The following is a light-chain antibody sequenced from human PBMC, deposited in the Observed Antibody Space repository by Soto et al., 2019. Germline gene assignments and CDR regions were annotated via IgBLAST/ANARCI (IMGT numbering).Light chain of an antibody. CDR1: SGSIASNY. Sequence: NFMLTQPHSVSESPGKTVTISCTRSSGSIASNYVQWYQQRPGSAPTPVIYEDNERPSGVPDRFSGSIDSSSNSASLTISGLKTEDEADYYCQSYDSDFVIFGGGTKLTVL. CDR2: EDN. J-gene: IGLJ2*01. V-gene: IGLV6-57*04. CDR3: QSYDSDFVI.